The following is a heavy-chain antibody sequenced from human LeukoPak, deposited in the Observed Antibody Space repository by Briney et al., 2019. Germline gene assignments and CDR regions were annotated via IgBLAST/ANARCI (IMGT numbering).Heavy chain of an antibody. CDR1: GFTFSSYG. V-gene: IGHV3-66*01. Sequence: GGSLRLSCAASGFTFSSYGMSWVRQAPGKGLEWVSVIYSGGSTYYADSVKGRFTISRDNSKSSLYLQMNSLRAEDTAVYYCARDLRGSDYRLFDYWGQGTLVTVSS. J-gene: IGHJ4*02. CDR3: ARDLRGSDYRLFDY. D-gene: IGHD1-26*01. CDR2: IYSGGST.